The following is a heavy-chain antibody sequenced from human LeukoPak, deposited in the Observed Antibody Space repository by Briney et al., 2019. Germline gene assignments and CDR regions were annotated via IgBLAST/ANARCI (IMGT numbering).Heavy chain of an antibody. Sequence: GGSLRLSCAASGFTVSSNYMSWVRQAPGKGLECVSVIYSGGSTYYADSVKGRFTISRDNSKNTLYLQMNSLRAEDTAVYYCAREQRYYDSSGYYSNSYYFDYWGQGTLVTVSS. J-gene: IGHJ4*02. V-gene: IGHV3-53*01. D-gene: IGHD3-22*01. CDR2: IYSGGST. CDR1: GFTVSSNY. CDR3: AREQRYYDSSGYYSNSYYFDY.